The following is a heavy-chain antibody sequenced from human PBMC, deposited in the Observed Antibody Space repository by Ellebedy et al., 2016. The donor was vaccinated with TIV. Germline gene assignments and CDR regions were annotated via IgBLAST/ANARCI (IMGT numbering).Heavy chain of an antibody. CDR1: GFTFSDSG. Sequence: PGGSLRLSCAASGFTFSDSGMHWVRQAPGKGLEWVAFIWYDGSNQYCADSVKGRFNISRDNSKNTLYLQMNSLKAEDTAVYYCARDSESSAYNGYFQDWGQGTMVTVSS. J-gene: IGHJ3*01. V-gene: IGHV3-33*01. CDR3: ARDSESSAYNGYFQD. CDR2: IWYDGSNQ. D-gene: IGHD3-22*01.